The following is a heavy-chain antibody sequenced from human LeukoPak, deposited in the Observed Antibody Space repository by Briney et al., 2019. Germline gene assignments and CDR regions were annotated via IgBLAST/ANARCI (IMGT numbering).Heavy chain of an antibody. Sequence: PGGSLRLSCAASGFTFSNYAMSWVRQAPGKGLEWVSAISGSGGSTYYADSVKGRFTISRDNSKNTLYMQMSSLRAEDTAVYYCAKSGNYYYYYMDVWGKGTTVTISS. J-gene: IGHJ6*03. D-gene: IGHD1-14*01. V-gene: IGHV3-23*01. CDR1: GFTFSNYA. CDR2: ISGSGGST. CDR3: AKSGNYYYYYMDV.